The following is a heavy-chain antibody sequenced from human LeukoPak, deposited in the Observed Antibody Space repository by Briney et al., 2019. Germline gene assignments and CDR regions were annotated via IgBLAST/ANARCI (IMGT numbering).Heavy chain of an antibody. D-gene: IGHD3-22*01. CDR2: IIPIFGTA. V-gene: IGHV1-69*01. Sequence: GASVKVSCKASGGTFSSYAISWVRQAPGQGLEWMGGIIPIFGTANYAQKFQGRVTITADESTSTAYMELSSLRSEDTAVYYCASCDSSGCHFDYWGQGTLVTVSS. CDR1: GGTFSSYA. J-gene: IGHJ4*02. CDR3: ASCDSSGCHFDY.